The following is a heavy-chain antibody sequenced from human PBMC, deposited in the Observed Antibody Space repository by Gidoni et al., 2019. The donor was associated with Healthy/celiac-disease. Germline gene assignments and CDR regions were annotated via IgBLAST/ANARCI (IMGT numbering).Heavy chain of an antibody. CDR3: ASGGYCSSTSCYNY. J-gene: IGHJ4*02. Sequence: QVQLQQWGAGLLKPSETLSLTCAVYGESFSGYYWSWLRHPPGKGLEWIGEINHSGSTNYNQSLKSRVTISVDTYKTQFSLKLSSVTAADTAVYYCASGGYCSSTSCYNYWGQGTLVTVSS. CDR1: GESFSGYY. D-gene: IGHD2-2*01. CDR2: INHSGST. V-gene: IGHV4-34*01.